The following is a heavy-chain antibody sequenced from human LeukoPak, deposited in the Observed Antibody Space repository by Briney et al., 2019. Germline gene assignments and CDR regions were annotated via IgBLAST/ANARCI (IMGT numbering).Heavy chain of an antibody. CDR2: ISYSGST. J-gene: IGHJ4*02. D-gene: IGHD1/OR15-1a*01. V-gene: IGHV4-59*08. CDR1: GGSISTYY. CDR3: ARSIIGTRSKFDY. Sequence: SETLSLTCTVSGGSISTYYWSWIRQPPGKGLEWIGYISYSGSTNYNPSLKSRVTISLDTSKNQFALKLSSVTAADTAVYYCARSIIGTRSKFDYWGQGTLVTVSS.